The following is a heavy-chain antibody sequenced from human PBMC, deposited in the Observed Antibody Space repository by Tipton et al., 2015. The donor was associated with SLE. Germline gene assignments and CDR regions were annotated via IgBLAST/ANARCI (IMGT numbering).Heavy chain of an antibody. J-gene: IGHJ4*02. D-gene: IGHD7-27*01. CDR2: IYYSGST. CDR3: ARSNWGPFDC. V-gene: IGHV4-39*07. CDR1: GGSISSHY. Sequence: TLSLTCTVSGGSISSHYWGWIRQPPGKGLEWIGSIYYSGSTYYNPSLKSRVTISVDTSKNQFSLKLSSVTAADTAVYYCARSNWGPFDCWGQGTLVTVSS.